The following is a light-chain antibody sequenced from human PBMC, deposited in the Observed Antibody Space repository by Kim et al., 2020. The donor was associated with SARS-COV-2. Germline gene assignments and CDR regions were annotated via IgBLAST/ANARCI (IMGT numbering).Light chain of an antibody. CDR2: LAS. J-gene: IGKJ2*01. Sequence: SASVGDRVTITCRASENIGTWLAWYQQKPGRAPRLLIYLASTLEGGVPSRFSGTGSGTEFSLTISSLQPDDFATYYCQHYSRFPYTFGQGTKLEI. CDR1: ENIGTW. CDR3: QHYSRFPYT. V-gene: IGKV1-5*03.